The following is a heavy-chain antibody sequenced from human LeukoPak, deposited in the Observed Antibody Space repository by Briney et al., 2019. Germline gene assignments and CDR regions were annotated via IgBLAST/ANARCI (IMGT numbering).Heavy chain of an antibody. D-gene: IGHD1-20*01. J-gene: IGHJ4*02. V-gene: IGHV3-66*01. CDR1: GFTVSSNY. CDR2: TYSGGTT. CDR3: ARDNFGFDY. Sequence: GGSLRLSCAASGFTVSSNYMSWVRQAPGKGLEWVSVTYSGGTTYYADSVKGRFTISRDDSKNTLYLQMNSLRAEDTAVFYCARDNFGFDYWGQGTLVTVSS.